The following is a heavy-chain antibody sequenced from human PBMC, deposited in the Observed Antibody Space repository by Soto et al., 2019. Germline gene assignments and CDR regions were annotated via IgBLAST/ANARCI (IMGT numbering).Heavy chain of an antibody. J-gene: IGHJ5*02. CDR1: GGSISSGGYY. V-gene: IGHV4-31*03. CDR3: ARGPYDFWSGYLVLSWFDP. D-gene: IGHD3-3*01. Sequence: QVQLQESGPGLVKPSQTLSLTCTVSGGSISSGGYYWSWIRQHPGKGLEWIGYIYYSGSTYYNPSLKSRVTISVDPSKNQFSLKLSSVTAADTAVYYCARGPYDFWSGYLVLSWFDPWGQGTLVTVSS. CDR2: IYYSGST.